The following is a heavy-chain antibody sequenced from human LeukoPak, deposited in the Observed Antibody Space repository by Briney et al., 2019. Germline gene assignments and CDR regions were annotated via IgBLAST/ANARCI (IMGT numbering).Heavy chain of an antibody. CDR2: IYTSGST. Sequence: SQTLSLACTVSGGSISSGSYYWSWIRQPAGKGLEWIGRIYTSGSTNYNPSLKSRVTISVDTSKNQFSLKLSSVTAADTAVYYCARWRYGSGKYFDYWGQGTLVTVSS. J-gene: IGHJ4*02. D-gene: IGHD3-10*01. CDR3: ARWRYGSGKYFDY. CDR1: GGSISSGSYY. V-gene: IGHV4-61*02.